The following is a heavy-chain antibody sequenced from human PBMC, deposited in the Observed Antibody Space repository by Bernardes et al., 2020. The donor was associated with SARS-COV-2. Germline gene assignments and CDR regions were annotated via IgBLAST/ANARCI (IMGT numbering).Heavy chain of an antibody. D-gene: IGHD6-13*01. V-gene: IGHV3-30*03. CDR1: GFTFSSSG. CDR2: ISNDGNTK. J-gene: IGHJ3*02. CDR3: ARALQPRGAPAEHDAFDI. Sequence: GGSLRLSCAASGFTFSSSGMHWVRQAPGKGLQWVAVISNDGNTKDYEDSVTGRFTISRDNFKNTLFLQMNSLRLEDTAVYYCARALQPRGAPAEHDAFDIWGQGTMVTVSS.